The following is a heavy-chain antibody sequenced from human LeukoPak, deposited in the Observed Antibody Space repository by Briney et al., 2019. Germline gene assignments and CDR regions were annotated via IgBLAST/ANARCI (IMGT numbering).Heavy chain of an antibody. CDR2: IYTSGST. J-gene: IGHJ2*01. CDR3: AREGRGMVTMVRGVSYWYFDL. Sequence: SETLSLTCTVSGGSISSGSYYWSWIRQPAGKGLEWIGRIYTSGSTNYNPSLKSRVTISVDTSKNQFSLKLSSVTAADTAVYYCAREGRGMVTMVRGVSYWYFDLWGRGTLVTASS. D-gene: IGHD3-10*01. V-gene: IGHV4-61*02. CDR1: GGSISSGSYY.